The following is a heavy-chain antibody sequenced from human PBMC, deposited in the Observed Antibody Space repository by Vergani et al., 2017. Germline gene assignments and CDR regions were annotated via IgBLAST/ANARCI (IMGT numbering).Heavy chain of an antibody. CDR2: IIPIFGTA. CDR3: AREGRGCSSTSCYDYYYYMDV. D-gene: IGHD2-2*01. CDR1: GGTFSSYA. V-gene: IGHV1-69*01. J-gene: IGHJ6*03. Sequence: QVQLVQSGAEVKKPGSSVKVSCKASGGTFSSYAISWVRQAPGQGLEWMGGIIPIFGTANYAQKFQGRVTITGDDSTSTAYMELSSLRSEDTAVYYCAREGRGCSSTSCYDYYYYMDVWGKGTTVTVSS.